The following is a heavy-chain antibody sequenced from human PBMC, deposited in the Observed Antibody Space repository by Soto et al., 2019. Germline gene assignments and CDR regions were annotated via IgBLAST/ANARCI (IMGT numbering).Heavy chain of an antibody. V-gene: IGHV4-4*07. CDR2: IYTSGST. J-gene: IGHJ6*02. D-gene: IGHD3-22*01. Sequence: SETLSLTCTVSGGSISSYYWTLIRQPAGKGLEWIGRIYTSGSTNYNPSLKSRVTMSVDTSKNQFSLKLSSVTAADTAVYYCARDQSRYYYDSSGYYPRPYYYYGMDVWGQGTTATV. CDR1: GGSISSYY. CDR3: ARDQSRYYYDSSGYYPRPYYYYGMDV.